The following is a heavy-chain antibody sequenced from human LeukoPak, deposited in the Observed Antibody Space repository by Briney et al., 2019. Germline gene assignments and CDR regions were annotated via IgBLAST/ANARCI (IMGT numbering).Heavy chain of an antibody. V-gene: IGHV3-30*04. CDR1: GFSFSHYA. Sequence: GGSLRLSCAASGFSFSHYAIHWVRQAPGKGLEWVSLISYNGGNKYYADSVKGRFTIDRDNSKNTLYLQMNSLRAEDTAVYYCAKDRGIISDYWGQGTLVTVSS. D-gene: IGHD3-10*01. CDR2: ISYNGGNK. CDR3: AKDRGIISDY. J-gene: IGHJ4*02.